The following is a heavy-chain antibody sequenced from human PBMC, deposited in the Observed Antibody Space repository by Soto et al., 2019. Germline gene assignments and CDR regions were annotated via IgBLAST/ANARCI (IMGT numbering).Heavy chain of an antibody. CDR3: ARMWGGYNSH. Sequence: TSETLSLTCAVYGGSFSGYYWSWIRQPPGKGLEWIGEINHSGSTNYNPSLKSRVTISVDTSKNQFSLKLSSVTAADTAVYYCARMWGGYNSHWGQGTLVTVSS. V-gene: IGHV4-34*01. J-gene: IGHJ4*02. CDR2: INHSGST. D-gene: IGHD6-25*01. CDR1: GGSFSGYY.